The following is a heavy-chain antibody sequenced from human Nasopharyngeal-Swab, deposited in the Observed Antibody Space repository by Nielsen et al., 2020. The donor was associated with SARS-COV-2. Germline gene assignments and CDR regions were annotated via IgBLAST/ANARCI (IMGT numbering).Heavy chain of an antibody. CDR2: IYWDDDK. Sequence: WIRQPPGKALEWVGFIYWDDDKRYHPSLKNRLSITKDTSKKQVVLTLTNVDPVDTGTYYCAHFYITVTAAVDSWGPGTRVTVSS. CDR3: AHFYITVTAAVDS. V-gene: IGHV2-5*02. J-gene: IGHJ4*02. D-gene: IGHD2-15*01.